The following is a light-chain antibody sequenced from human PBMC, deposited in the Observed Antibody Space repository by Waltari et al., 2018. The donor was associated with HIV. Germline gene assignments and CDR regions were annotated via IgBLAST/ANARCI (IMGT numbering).Light chain of an antibody. CDR2: EVF. CDR3: ASFTSNYTLI. V-gene: IGLV2-14*01. J-gene: IGLJ2*01. Sequence: QSTLTQPASVSGSPGQSITISCTGSTSDFGLYNFISWYQQHPGGVPKVIIYEVFSRPSGISSRFSCSRSANTASLTISWLQPEDEADYYCASFTSNYTLIFGGGTKVTVL. CDR1: TSDFGLYNF.